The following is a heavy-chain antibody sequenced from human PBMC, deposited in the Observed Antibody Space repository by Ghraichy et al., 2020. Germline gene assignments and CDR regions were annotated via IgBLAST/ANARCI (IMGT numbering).Heavy chain of an antibody. J-gene: IGHJ4*02. CDR2: IFSNDEK. V-gene: IGHV2-26*01. CDR1: GFSLSNARMG. CDR3: ARTRYSSSWYEFDY. Sequence: SGPTLVKPTETLTLTCTVSGFSLSNARMGVSWIRQPPGKALEWLAHIFSNDEKSYSTSLKSRLTISKDTSKSQVVLTMTNMDPVDTATYYCARTRYSSSWYEFDYWGQGTLVTVAS. D-gene: IGHD6-13*01.